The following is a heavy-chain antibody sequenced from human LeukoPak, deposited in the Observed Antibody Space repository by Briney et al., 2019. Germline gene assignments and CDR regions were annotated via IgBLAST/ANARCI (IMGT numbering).Heavy chain of an antibody. CDR2: IYYSGST. D-gene: IGHD3-9*01. Sequence: PSETLSLTCTVSGGSISSSSYYWSWIRQPPGKGLEWIGYIYYSGSTNYNPSLKSRVTISVDTSKNQFSLKLSSVTAADTAVYYCARGRYSPLDPWGQGTLVTVSS. V-gene: IGHV4-61*05. CDR1: GGSISSSSYY. J-gene: IGHJ5*02. CDR3: ARGRYSPLDP.